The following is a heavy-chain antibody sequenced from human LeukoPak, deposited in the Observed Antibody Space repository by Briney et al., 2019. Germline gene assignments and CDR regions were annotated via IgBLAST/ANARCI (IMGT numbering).Heavy chain of an antibody. Sequence: ASVKVSCKASGGTFSSYAISWVRQAPGQGLEWMGGIIPIFGTANYAQKFQGRVTITADESTSTAYMELSSLRSEDTAVYYCARAYDILTGYYNFDYWGQGTLVTVSS. D-gene: IGHD3-9*01. CDR1: GGTFSSYA. CDR2: IIPIFGTA. J-gene: IGHJ4*02. CDR3: ARAYDILTGYYNFDY. V-gene: IGHV1-69*13.